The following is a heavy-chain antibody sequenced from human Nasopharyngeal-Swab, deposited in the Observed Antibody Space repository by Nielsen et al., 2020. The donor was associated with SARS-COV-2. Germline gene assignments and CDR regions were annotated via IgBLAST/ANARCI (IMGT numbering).Heavy chain of an antibody. CDR2: ISSSSTYI. V-gene: IGHV3-21*01. D-gene: IGHD3-10*01. Sequence: GGSLRLSCAASGFTFSSHSMNWVRQAPGKGLEWVSSISSSSTYIYYADSVKGRFTISRDNAKNSLYLQMNSLRVEDTAVYYCARVLLRALGKFGEGYAFDIWGQGTMVTVS. CDR3: ARVLLRALGKFGEGYAFDI. CDR1: GFTFSSHS. J-gene: IGHJ3*02.